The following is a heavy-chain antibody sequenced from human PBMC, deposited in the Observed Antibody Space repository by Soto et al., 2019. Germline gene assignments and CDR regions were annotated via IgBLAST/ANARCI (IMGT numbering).Heavy chain of an antibody. CDR1: GGSISSGDYS. CDR2: IYYSGST. D-gene: IGHD4-17*01. J-gene: IGHJ4*02. V-gene: IGHV4-61*08. CDR3: ARGAGLRWLDY. Sequence: SETLSLTCAVSGGSISSGDYSWIRLRQPPGKGLEWIGYIYYSGSTNYNPSLKSRVTISVDTSKNQFSLKLSSVTAADTAVYYCARGAGLRWLDYWGQGTLVTVSS.